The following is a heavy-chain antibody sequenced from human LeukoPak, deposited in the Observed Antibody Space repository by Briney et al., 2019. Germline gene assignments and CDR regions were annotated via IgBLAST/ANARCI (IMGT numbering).Heavy chain of an antibody. CDR3: ARNRDGYNSFDY. CDR1: GGSISNYY. D-gene: IGHD5-24*01. V-gene: IGHV4-59*12. Sequence: PSETLSLTCTVSGGSISNYYWSWIRQPPGKGLEWIGYIYYSGSTNYNPSLKSRVTISVDTSKNHFSLKLSSVTAADTAVYYCARNRDGYNSFDYWGQGTLVTVSS. CDR2: IYYSGST. J-gene: IGHJ4*02.